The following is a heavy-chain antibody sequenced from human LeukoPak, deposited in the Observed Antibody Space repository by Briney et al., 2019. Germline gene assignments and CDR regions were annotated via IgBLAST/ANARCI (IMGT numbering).Heavy chain of an antibody. CDR2: IYYSGST. Sequence: SETLSLTCTVSGGSISSSSYYWGWIRQPPGKGLEWIGSIYYSGSTYYSPSLKSRVTISVDTSKNQFSLKLSSVTAADTAVYYCARNSPYNWNPVYYFDYWGQGTLVTVS. V-gene: IGHV4-39*01. CDR1: GGSISSSSYY. D-gene: IGHD1-20*01. J-gene: IGHJ4*02. CDR3: ARNSPYNWNPVYYFDY.